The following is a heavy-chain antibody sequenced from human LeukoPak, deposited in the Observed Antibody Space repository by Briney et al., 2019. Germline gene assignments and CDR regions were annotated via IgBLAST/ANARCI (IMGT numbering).Heavy chain of an antibody. CDR1: GFTFSSYT. J-gene: IGHJ4*02. CDR3: ARDGYDFWSGYYAPNDY. V-gene: IGHV3-64*01. D-gene: IGHD3-3*01. Sequence: GGSLRLSCAASGFTFSSYTMHWVRQAPGKGLEYVSGISSDGGTTYYANSVKGRFTISRDNSKNTLYLQMNSLRAEDTAVYYCARDGYDFWSGYYAPNDYWGQGTLVTVSS. CDR2: ISSDGGTT.